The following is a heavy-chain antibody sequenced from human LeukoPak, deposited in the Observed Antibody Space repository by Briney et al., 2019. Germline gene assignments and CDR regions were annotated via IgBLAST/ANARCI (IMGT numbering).Heavy chain of an antibody. CDR3: AKDHRITMIVDSPDAFDI. V-gene: IGHV3-23*01. D-gene: IGHD3-22*01. CDR1: GFTFSSYA. J-gene: IGHJ3*02. Sequence: PGGSLRLSCAASGFTFSSYAMSWVRQAPGKRLEWVSAISGSGGSTYYADSVKGRFTISRDNSKNTLYLQMNSLRAEDTAVYYCAKDHRITMIVDSPDAFDIWGQGTMATVSS. CDR2: ISGSGGST.